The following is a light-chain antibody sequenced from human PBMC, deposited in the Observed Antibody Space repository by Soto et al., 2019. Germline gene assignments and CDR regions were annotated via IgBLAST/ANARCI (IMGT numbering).Light chain of an antibody. CDR1: QSVRSW. Sequence: IQMPQSPATLSAPVGDRVPITCRASQSVRSWLAWYQQKPGTAPKLLIFDASRLESGVPSRFSGSASGTEFTLTISSLQPDDFATYYCQQYDNYPLTFGGGTKVDIK. V-gene: IGKV1-5*01. J-gene: IGKJ4*01. CDR3: QQYDNYPLT. CDR2: DAS.